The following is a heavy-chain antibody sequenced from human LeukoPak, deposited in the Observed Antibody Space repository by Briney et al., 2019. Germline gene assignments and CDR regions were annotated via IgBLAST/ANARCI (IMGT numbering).Heavy chain of an antibody. CDR3: ARDLPDEVPSFDL. Sequence: NPGGSLRLSCAASGFTFSSYSMNWVRQAPGKGLEWVSSISSSRSYIYYVDSVKGRFTISRYNAENSLYLQMNSLRAEDTAVYYCARDLPDEVPSFDLWGSGTLVTVSS. J-gene: IGHJ2*01. D-gene: IGHD1-1*01. V-gene: IGHV3-21*01. CDR2: ISSSRSYI. CDR1: GFTFSSYS.